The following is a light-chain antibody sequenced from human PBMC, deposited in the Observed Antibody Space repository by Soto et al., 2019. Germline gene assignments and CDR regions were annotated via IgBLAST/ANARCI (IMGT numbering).Light chain of an antibody. CDR2: WAS. Sequence: DIVMTQSPDSLAVSLGERATINCKSRQSVLYSSNNKNYLAWYQQKPGQPPKLLIYWASTRESGVPDRFSGSGSGTDFTLPINSLQAEDVAVYYCQQYYSTPRTFGQGTKVEIK. CDR1: QSVLYSSNNKNY. CDR3: QQYYSTPRT. J-gene: IGKJ1*01. V-gene: IGKV4-1*01.